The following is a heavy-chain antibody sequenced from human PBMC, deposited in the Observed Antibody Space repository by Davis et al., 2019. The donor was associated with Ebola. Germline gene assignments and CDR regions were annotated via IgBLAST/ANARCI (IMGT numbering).Heavy chain of an antibody. J-gene: IGHJ4*02. CDR3: ARGIYGDPAFDY. CDR1: SGTFSSYA. V-gene: IGHV1-69*06. CDR2: IIPIFGTV. Sequence: SVQVSCNASSGTFSSYAISWVRQAPGQGLEWMGGIIPIFGTVNYAQKFQGRVTITADKSTSTAYMELSSLRSEDTAVYYCARGIYGDPAFDYWGQGTLVTVSS. D-gene: IGHD4-17*01.